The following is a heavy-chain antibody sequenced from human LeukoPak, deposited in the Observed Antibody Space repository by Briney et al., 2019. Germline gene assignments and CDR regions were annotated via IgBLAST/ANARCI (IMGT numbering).Heavy chain of an antibody. CDR2: IYPGDSDT. CDR3: ARAYYCGGGGCKLEY. V-gene: IGHV5-51*01. CDR1: GYSFNTYW. D-gene: IGHD2-21*01. Sequence: GESLKISCQGSGYSFNTYWIAWVRQMPGKGLEWMGIIYPGDSDTRYSPSFQGQITMSADKSINTAYLRWSSLKGSDTAMYYCARAYYCGGGGCKLEYWGQGTLVTVSS. J-gene: IGHJ4*02.